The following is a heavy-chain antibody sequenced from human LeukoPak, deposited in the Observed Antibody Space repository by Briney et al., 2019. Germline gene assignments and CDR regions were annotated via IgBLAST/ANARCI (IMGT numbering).Heavy chain of an antibody. Sequence: SETLSLTCTVSGGSISSGDYYWSWIRQPPGKGLEWIGYIYYSGSTYYNPSLKSRVTISVDTSKNQFSLKLSSVTAADTAVYYCARDIGTVTTAFGIWGQGTMVTVSS. D-gene: IGHD4-17*01. CDR2: IYYSGST. CDR3: ARDIGTVTTAFGI. J-gene: IGHJ3*02. V-gene: IGHV4-30-4*01. CDR1: GGSISSGDYY.